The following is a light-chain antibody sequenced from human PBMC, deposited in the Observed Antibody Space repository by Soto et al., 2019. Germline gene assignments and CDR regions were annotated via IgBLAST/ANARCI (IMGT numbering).Light chain of an antibody. J-gene: IGLJ1*01. CDR1: SSNIGAGYD. Sequence: QSVLTQPPSVSGAPGQRVTISCTGSSSNIGAGYDVHWYQQLPGTAPKLLIYGNSNRPSGVPDRFSGSKSRTSASLAITGLQADDEADYYCQSYDSSVTLRVFGTGTKVTVL. V-gene: IGLV1-40*01. CDR2: GNS. CDR3: QSYDSSVTLRV.